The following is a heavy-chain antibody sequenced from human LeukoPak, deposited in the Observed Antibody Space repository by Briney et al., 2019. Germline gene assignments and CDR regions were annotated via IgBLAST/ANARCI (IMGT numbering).Heavy chain of an antibody. J-gene: IGHJ6*02. CDR2: ISYDGSNK. CDR1: GFTFSSYA. D-gene: IGHD3-10*01. V-gene: IGHV3-30*04. CDR3: AKVAVMVRGVIIKRYYYYGMDV. Sequence: GGSLRLSCAASGFTFSSYAMHWVRQAPGKGLEWVAVISYDGSNKYYADSVKGRFTISRDNSKNTLYLQMNSLRAEDTAVYYCAKVAVMVRGVIIKRYYYYGMDVWGQGTTVTVSS.